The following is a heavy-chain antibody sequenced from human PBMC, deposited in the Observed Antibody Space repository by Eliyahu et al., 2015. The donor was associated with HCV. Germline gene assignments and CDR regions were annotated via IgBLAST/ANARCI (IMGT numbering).Heavy chain of an antibody. Sequence: EVEVVESGGGLVQPGESLRLSCAASGFTFGDYAMHWVRQVAGKGLEWVSGITWDSKMLVYAYSVKGRFTISRDNAKNSLFLQMNSLRVEDTALYYCVRQMAWQLGPFDSWGQGTLVTVSS. J-gene: IGHJ4*02. CDR3: VRQMAWQLGPFDS. D-gene: IGHD3-16*01. CDR2: ITWDSKML. CDR1: GFTFGDYA. V-gene: IGHV3-9*01.